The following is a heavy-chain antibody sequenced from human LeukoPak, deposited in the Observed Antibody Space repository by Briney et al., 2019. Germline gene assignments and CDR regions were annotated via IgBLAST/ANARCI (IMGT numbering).Heavy chain of an antibody. D-gene: IGHD3-22*01. CDR1: GGSISSYY. J-gene: IGHJ4*02. CDR3: ARARGEYYDSSGYSFDY. CDR2: IYYSGST. Sequence: PSETLSLTCTVSGGSISSYYWSWIRQPPGEGLEWIGYIYYSGSTNYNPSLKSRVTISVDTSKNQFSLKLSSVTAADTAVYYCARARGEYYDSSGYSFDYWGQGTLVTVSS. V-gene: IGHV4-59*01.